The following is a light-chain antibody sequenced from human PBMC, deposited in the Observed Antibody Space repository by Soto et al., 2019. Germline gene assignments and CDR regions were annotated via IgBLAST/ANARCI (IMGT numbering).Light chain of an antibody. V-gene: IGKV3-20*01. CDR2: GAS. J-gene: IGKJ1*01. Sequence: ESVLTQSPGTLSLSPGERATLSCRASQCVSSNYLAWYQQKPGQAPRLLIYGASTRATGIPDRFSGSGSGTDFTLIISRLEPEDSAVYYCQQYGSSPTWTFGQGTKVDIK. CDR3: QQYGSSPTWT. CDR1: QCVSSNY.